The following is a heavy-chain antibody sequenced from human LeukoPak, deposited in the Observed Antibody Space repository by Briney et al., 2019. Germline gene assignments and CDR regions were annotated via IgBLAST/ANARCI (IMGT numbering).Heavy chain of an antibody. CDR3: ARGMAAAYDHNWFDP. D-gene: IGHD6-13*01. V-gene: IGHV4-4*07. Sequence: PSETLSLTCTFSGGSTSSYYWGWIRQTAGKGLEWIGRISASGSTRYNPSLKSRVTMSVDTSKNQFSLKVSSVTAADTAVYFCARGMAAAYDHNWFDPWGPGTLVTVSS. CDR1: GGSTSSYY. CDR2: ISASGST. J-gene: IGHJ5*02.